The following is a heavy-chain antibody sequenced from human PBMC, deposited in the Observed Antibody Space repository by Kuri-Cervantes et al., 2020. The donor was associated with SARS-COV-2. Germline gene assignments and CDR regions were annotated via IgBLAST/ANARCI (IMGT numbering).Heavy chain of an antibody. CDR2: INPSGGST. Sequence: ASVKVSCKASGYTFTSYYMHWVRQAPGQGLEWMGIINPSGGSTSYAQKFQGRVTMTRDTSTSTVYMELSSLRFEDTAVYYSARSSSNGDYDGWFDYWGQGTLVTVSS. J-gene: IGHJ4*02. CDR3: ARSSSNGDYDGWFDY. V-gene: IGHV1-46*01. D-gene: IGHD4-17*01. CDR1: GYTFTSYY.